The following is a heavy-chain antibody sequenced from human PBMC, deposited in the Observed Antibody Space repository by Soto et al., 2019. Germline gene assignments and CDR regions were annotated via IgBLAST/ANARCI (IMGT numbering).Heavy chain of an antibody. D-gene: IGHD2-2*01. CDR3: GRDLTSNANCIDP. J-gene: IGHJ5*02. CDR2: IYYTGKT. Sequence: SETLSLTCSVSGDYIHVGGYYWTWIRQRPGKGLEWMGYIYYTGKTYYNPSLESRLTMSVDRSKNQFSLRLTSVTAADTAVYFCGRDLTSNANCIDPWGQGTLVTVSS. V-gene: IGHV4-30-4*01. CDR1: GDYIHVGGYY.